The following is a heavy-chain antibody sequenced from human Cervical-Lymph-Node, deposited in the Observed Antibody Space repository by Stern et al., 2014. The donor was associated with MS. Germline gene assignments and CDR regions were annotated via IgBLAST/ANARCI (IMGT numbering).Heavy chain of an antibody. Sequence: MQLVESGAEVKKPGGSLKISCKGSGNSFSSYWIGWVRQMPRTGLEWVGIIYPGDSGTRYSPSFQGQVSISAEKSITTAYLQWSSLKASDTAMYYCARILYGDYGYYFDSWGQGTLVTVSS. CDR1: GNSFSSYW. V-gene: IGHV5-51*01. CDR2: IYPGDSGT. J-gene: IGHJ4*02. CDR3: ARILYGDYGYYFDS. D-gene: IGHD4-17*01.